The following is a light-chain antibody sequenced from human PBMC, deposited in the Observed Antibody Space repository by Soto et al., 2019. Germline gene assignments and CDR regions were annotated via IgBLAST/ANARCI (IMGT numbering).Light chain of an antibody. V-gene: IGKV3-11*01. CDR3: QEYNTWPWT. J-gene: IGKJ1*01. CDR2: DAS. Sequence: EIVLTQSPATLSLSPGERATLSCRASQSVSSYLAWYQQKPGQAPRLLIYDASNRATGIPARFTGSGSGTEFILTITSLQSEDSAVYYCQEYNTWPWTFGQGTKVDIK. CDR1: QSVSSY.